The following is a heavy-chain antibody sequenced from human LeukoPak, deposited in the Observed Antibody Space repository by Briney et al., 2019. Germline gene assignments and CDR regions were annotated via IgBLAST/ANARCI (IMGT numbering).Heavy chain of an antibody. CDR3: ARGNPNRNALDL. CDR1: GFTFSDYS. CDR2: VNTVSSYI. Sequence: GGSLRLSCAASGFTFSDYSMNWVRQAPGKGLEWVASVNTVSSYIYYADSMRGRFTISRDNAKNSLFLQMNSLRAEDTAVYYCARGNPNRNALDLWGQGTMVTISS. V-gene: IGHV3-21*01. J-gene: IGHJ3*01. D-gene: IGHD1-14*01.